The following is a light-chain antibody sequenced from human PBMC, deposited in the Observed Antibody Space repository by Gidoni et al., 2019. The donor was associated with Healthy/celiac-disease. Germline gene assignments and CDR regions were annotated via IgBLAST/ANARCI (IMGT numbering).Light chain of an antibody. CDR2: AAS. V-gene: IGKV1-39*01. J-gene: IGKJ4*01. CDR3: QQSYSTPLT. CDR1: QSISSY. Sequence: DIQMTQSPSSLSASVGDRVTITGRESQSISSYLNWYQQKPGKAPKLLIYAASSLQSGVPSRFSGSGSGTDFTLTISSLQPEDCATYYCQQSYSTPLTFGGGTKVEIK.